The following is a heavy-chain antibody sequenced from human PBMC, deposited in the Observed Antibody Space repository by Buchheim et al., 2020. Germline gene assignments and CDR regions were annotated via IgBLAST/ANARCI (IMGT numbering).Heavy chain of an antibody. Sequence: EVQLLESGGNLVQPGGSLRLSCAASGLTFSTYAMSWVRQAPGKGLEWVSGINTGGDSTYNTDSVRGRFTISRDDSRNTLYLQMNSLRAEDTAIYFCAKTRSISSHYYYGMDVWGQGTT. J-gene: IGHJ6*02. CDR2: INTGGDST. CDR1: GLTFSTYA. CDR3: AKTRSISSHYYYGMDV. D-gene: IGHD6-6*01. V-gene: IGHV3-23*01.